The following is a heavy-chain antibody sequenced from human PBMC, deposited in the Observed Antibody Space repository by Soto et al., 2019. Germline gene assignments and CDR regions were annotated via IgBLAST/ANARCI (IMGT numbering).Heavy chain of an antibody. CDR3: ARDRSYYDSSGSYSPPY. D-gene: IGHD3-22*01. Sequence: EVQLLESGGSLVQPGGSLRLSCAASGFTFSSYAMNWVRQAPGKGLEWVSAISGSAATTHSADSVKGRFTISRDNSKNTLYLQMNSLRAEDTAVYYCARDRSYYDSSGSYSPPYWGQGTLVTVSS. J-gene: IGHJ4*02. CDR1: GFTFSSYA. CDR2: ISGSAATT. V-gene: IGHV3-23*01.